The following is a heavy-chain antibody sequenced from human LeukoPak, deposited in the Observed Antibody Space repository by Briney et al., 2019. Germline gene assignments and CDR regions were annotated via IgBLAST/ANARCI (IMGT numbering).Heavy chain of an antibody. CDR2: ISYDGSNK. CDR1: GFTFSSYA. J-gene: IGHJ4*02. V-gene: IGHV3-30*04. D-gene: IGHD3-10*01. Sequence: RSLRLSCAASGFTFSSYAMHWVRQAPGKGLEWVAVISYDGSNKYYADSVKGRFTISRDNSKNTLYLQMNSLRAEDTAVYYCARDPRLSMVRGVISGFDYWGQGTLVTVSS. CDR3: ARDPRLSMVRGVISGFDY.